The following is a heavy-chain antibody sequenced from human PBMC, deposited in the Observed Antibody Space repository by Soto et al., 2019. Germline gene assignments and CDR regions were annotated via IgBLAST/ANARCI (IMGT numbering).Heavy chain of an antibody. V-gene: IGHV3-48*02. J-gene: IGHJ3*02. CDR2: ISSSKTYI. CDR3: VRDSGWAFDI. D-gene: IGHD6-19*01. Sequence: EVQLVESGGGLVQPGQSLRVSCAASGFSFSSYSMNWVRQAPGKGLEWISYISSSKTYIWYADSVKGRFTISRDNAKNSLSRQMNSLRDEDTAVYYCVRDSGWAFDICGLATMVTVSS. CDR1: GFSFSSYS.